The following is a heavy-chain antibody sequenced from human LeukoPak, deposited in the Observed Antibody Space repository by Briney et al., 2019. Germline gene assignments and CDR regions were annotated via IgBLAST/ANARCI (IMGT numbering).Heavy chain of an antibody. CDR3: ARLWFGTYYYYYMDV. V-gene: IGHV4-34*01. CDR1: GGSFSGYY. Sequence: SETLSLTCAVYGGSFSGYYWSWIRQPPGKGLEWIGEINHSGSTNYNPSLKSRVTISVDTSKNQFSLKLSSVTAADTAVYYCARLWFGTYYYYYMDVWGKGTTVTVSS. CDR2: INHSGST. J-gene: IGHJ6*03. D-gene: IGHD3-10*01.